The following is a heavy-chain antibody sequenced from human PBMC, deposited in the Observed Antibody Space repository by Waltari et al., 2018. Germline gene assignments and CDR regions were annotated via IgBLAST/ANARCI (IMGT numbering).Heavy chain of an antibody. J-gene: IGHJ4*02. CDR2: IITIFGTA. CDR1: GGTFSSYA. Sequence: QVQLVQSGAEVKKPGSSVKVSCKASGGTFSSYAISWVRQAPGQGLAWMGGIITIFGTANYAKKFQGRVTITADESTSTAYMELSSLRSEDTAVYYCARVGAMYYYGSGSYYATPFDYWGQGTLVTVSS. V-gene: IGHV1-69*01. CDR3: ARVGAMYYYGSGSYYATPFDY. D-gene: IGHD3-10*01.